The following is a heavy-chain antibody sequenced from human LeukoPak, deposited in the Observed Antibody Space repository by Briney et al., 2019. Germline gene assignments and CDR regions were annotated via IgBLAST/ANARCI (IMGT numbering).Heavy chain of an antibody. Sequence: LSGGSLRLSCAASGFTFSSYAMSWVRQAPGKGLEWVSAISGSGGSTYYADSVKGRFTISRDNSKNTLYLQMNSLRAEDTAVYYCAKEPHIVVVPGDWFDPWGQGTLVTVSS. J-gene: IGHJ5*02. CDR3: AKEPHIVVVPGDWFDP. V-gene: IGHV3-23*01. CDR2: ISGSGGST. CDR1: GFTFSSYA. D-gene: IGHD2-2*01.